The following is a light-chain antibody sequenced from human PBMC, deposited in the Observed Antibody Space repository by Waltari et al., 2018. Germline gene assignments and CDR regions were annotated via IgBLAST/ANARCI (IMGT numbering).Light chain of an antibody. CDR3: LQHYTYPYS. V-gene: IGKV1-17*01. Sequence: DIQMTQSPSSLSASVGDTVTITCRASQGISYYLNWFQQKPGKAPKLLISAASTLGSGVPARFSGIGSGTDFTLTISSLQPEDFAVYYCLQHYTYPYSFGRGTKVEIK. J-gene: IGKJ2*03. CDR1: QGISYY. CDR2: AAS.